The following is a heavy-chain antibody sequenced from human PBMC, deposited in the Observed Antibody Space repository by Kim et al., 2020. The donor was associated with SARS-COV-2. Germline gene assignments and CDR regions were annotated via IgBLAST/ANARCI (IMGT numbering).Heavy chain of an antibody. Sequence: PPLKSRVTRSVDTSKNQFPLKLSSVTAADTAVYYCARHLRYFDWLYLDYWGQGTLVTVSS. V-gene: IGHV4-39*01. CDR3: ARHLRYFDWLYLDY. J-gene: IGHJ4*02. D-gene: IGHD3-9*01.